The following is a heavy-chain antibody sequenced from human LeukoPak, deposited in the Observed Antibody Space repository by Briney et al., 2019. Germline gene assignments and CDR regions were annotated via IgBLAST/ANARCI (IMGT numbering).Heavy chain of an antibody. D-gene: IGHD2-8*01. CDR1: GITFSRYT. V-gene: IGHV3-48*04. CDR3: ATVTVYGV. CDR2: ISGSGSLI. J-gene: IGHJ4*02. Sequence: GGSLRLSCAASGITFSRYTMNWVRQAPGKGLEWISYISGSGSLIYYSDSVKGRFTISRDNAKNSLYLHMNSLRAEDTAVYYCATVTVYGVWGQGTLVTVSS.